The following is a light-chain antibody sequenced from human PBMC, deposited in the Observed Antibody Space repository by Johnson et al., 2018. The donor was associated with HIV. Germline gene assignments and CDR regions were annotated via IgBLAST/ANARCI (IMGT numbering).Light chain of an antibody. CDR1: TSNIGKND. Sequence: QSVLTQPPSVSAAPGQLVTISCSGSTSNIGKNDVSWYQQFPGTAPKVLIYENNKRPSGIPDRFSASKSGTSATLVITGLQTGDEADYYCGAWDSSLSAHFVFGTGTKVTVL. CDR2: ENN. V-gene: IGLV1-51*02. J-gene: IGLJ1*01. CDR3: GAWDSSLSAHFV.